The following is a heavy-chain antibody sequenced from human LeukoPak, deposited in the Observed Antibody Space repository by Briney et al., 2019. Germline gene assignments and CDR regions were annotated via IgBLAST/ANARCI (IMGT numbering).Heavy chain of an antibody. J-gene: IGHJ1*01. CDR1: GFSFSSYW. CDR2: IKQDGSEK. CDR3: AIMHGYYDGSGYWVQ. V-gene: IGHV3-7*03. D-gene: IGHD3-22*01. Sequence: GGSLRLSCAVSGFSFSSYWMSWVRQAPGKGLEWVANIKQDGSEKYYVDSVEGRFTISRDNPRNTLYMQMNSLRDEDTAVYYCAIMHGYYDGSGYWVQWGQGTLVTFSS.